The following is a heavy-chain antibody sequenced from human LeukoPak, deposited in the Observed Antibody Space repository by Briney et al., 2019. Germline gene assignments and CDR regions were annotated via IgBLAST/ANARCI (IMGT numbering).Heavy chain of an antibody. Sequence: SQTLSLTCAISGDSVSSNSAAWNWIRQSPSRGLEWLGRTYYRSKWYNDYAVSVKSRITINPDTSKNQFSLQLSSVTAADTAVYYCARDRWGSIAARPNYYYYMDVWGKGTTVTVSS. CDR3: ARDRWGSIAARPNYYYYMDV. J-gene: IGHJ6*03. D-gene: IGHD6-6*01. CDR2: TYYRSKWYN. V-gene: IGHV6-1*01. CDR1: GDSVSSNSAA.